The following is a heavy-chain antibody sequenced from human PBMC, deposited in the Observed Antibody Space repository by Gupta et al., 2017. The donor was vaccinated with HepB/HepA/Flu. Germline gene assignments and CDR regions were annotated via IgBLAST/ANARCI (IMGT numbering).Heavy chain of an antibody. Sequence: VQLVESGRGLVQPGGSLRLSCAASGFTFTNYWMSWVRQAPGKGLEWVANIKQDGTEHYSLDSVRGRFNGAREKAKNSVYLHGNSLRVEDTAVDDCARMELENYVYGRDGWGQGTTVTVSS. CDR3: ARMELENYVYGRDG. D-gene: IGHD1-7*01. CDR2: IKQDGTEH. CDR1: GFTFTNYW. V-gene: IGHV3-7*01. J-gene: IGHJ6*02.